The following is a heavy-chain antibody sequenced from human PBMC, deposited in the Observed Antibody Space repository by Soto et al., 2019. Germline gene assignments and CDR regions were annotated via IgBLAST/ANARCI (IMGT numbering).Heavy chain of an antibody. CDR3: ARDYGDYGRWFDP. Sequence: QLQLQESGPGLVKPSETLSLTCTVSGGSISSSSYYWGWIRQPPGKGLEWIGSIYYSGSTYYNPSLKSRVTIPVDTSKNQFSLRLSSVTAADTAVYYCARDYGDYGRWFDPWGQGTLVTVSS. CDR1: GGSISSSSYY. V-gene: IGHV4-39*02. D-gene: IGHD4-17*01. J-gene: IGHJ5*02. CDR2: IYYSGST.